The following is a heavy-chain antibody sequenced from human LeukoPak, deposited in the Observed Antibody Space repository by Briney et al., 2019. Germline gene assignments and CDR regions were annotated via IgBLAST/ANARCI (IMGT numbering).Heavy chain of an antibody. V-gene: IGHV3-7*01. CDR3: ARVGAATFYWYYMDV. CDR1: GFTFRSYW. Sequence: GGSLRLSCAASGFTFRSYWMSWVRQAPGKGLEWVANIKQDGSEKYYVDSLKGRFTVSRDSAKNSLYLQINSLRVGDTAVYFCARVGAATFYWYYMDVWGKGTTVTVSS. CDR2: IKQDGSEK. D-gene: IGHD2-15*01. J-gene: IGHJ6*03.